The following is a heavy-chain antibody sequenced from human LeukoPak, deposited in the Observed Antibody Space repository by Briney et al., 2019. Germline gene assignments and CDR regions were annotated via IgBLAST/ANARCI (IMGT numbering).Heavy chain of an antibody. Sequence: SETLSLTCAVSRGSITNSSCYWGWIRQPPGKGLEWIGGIYYTGTTYYSPSLNSRITISMDTSKNQFSLHLNSVTAADTALYSCARHYLGGNYPDYFNHWGQGTLVTVSS. CDR3: ARHYLGGNYPDYFNH. J-gene: IGHJ4*02. D-gene: IGHD1-26*01. V-gene: IGHV4-39*01. CDR1: RGSITNSSCY. CDR2: IYYTGTT.